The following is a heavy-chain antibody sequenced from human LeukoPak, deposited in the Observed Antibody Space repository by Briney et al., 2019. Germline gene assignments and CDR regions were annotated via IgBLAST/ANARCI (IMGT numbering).Heavy chain of an antibody. CDR3: ARTLRSDYPNHYYYYMDV. CDR1: GGSISSSSYY. V-gene: IGHV4-39*07. J-gene: IGHJ6*03. Sequence: KPSETLSLTYTVSGGSISSSSYYWGWIRQPPGKGLEWIGSIYYSGSTYYNPSLKSRVTFSVDTSKNQFSLKLTSVTAADTAVYYCARTLRSDYPNHYYYYMDVWGKGTTVTISS. D-gene: IGHD4-11*01. CDR2: IYYSGST.